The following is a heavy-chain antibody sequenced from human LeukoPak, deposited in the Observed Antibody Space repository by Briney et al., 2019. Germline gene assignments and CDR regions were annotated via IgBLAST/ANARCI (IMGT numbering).Heavy chain of an antibody. Sequence: ASVKVSCKASGYTFTSYDIYWVRQATGQGLGWMGWMNPNSGNTGYAQKFQGRVTITRNTSISTAYMELSSLRSEDTAVYYCARGSVAAAGSLDYWGQGTLVTVSS. CDR1: GYTFTSYD. CDR3: ARGSVAAAGSLDY. D-gene: IGHD6-13*01. V-gene: IGHV1-8*03. J-gene: IGHJ4*02. CDR2: MNPNSGNT.